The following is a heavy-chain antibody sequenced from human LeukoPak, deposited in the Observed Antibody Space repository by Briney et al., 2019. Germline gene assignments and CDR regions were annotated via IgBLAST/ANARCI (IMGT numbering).Heavy chain of an antibody. Sequence: SETLSLTCAVYGGSFSGYYWSWIRQPPGKGLEWIGEINHSGSTNYNPSLKSRVTISVDPSKNQFSLKLSSVTAADTAVYYCASRPLYSSSSGGLDYWGQGTLVTVSS. V-gene: IGHV4-34*01. CDR2: INHSGST. J-gene: IGHJ4*02. CDR1: GGSFSGYY. D-gene: IGHD6-6*01. CDR3: ASRPLYSSSSGGLDY.